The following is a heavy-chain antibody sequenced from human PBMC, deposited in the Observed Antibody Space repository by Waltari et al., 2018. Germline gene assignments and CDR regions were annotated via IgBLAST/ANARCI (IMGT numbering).Heavy chain of an antibody. J-gene: IGHJ4*02. Sequence: EVQLVESGGGSVQPGGSLRLSCAASGFTFSTYIMHWVRQSPGEGLVWVSRIRSDGGTTRYADSVKGRFTISRDNAKNTLYLEMNSLRVEDTAVYYCSRARDGYVGYCDYWGQGTLVTVSS. CDR1: GFTFSTYI. V-gene: IGHV3-74*01. CDR3: SRARDGYVGYCDY. D-gene: IGHD2-21*02. CDR2: IRSDGGTT.